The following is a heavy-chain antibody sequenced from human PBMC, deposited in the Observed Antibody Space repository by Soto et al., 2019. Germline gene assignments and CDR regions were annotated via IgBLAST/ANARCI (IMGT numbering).Heavy chain of an antibody. J-gene: IGHJ4*02. CDR2: IYNSGST. V-gene: IGHV4-59*01. CDR1: GGSMSSYY. Sequence: QVQLQESGPGLVKPSETLSLTCTVSGGSMSSYYWNWIRQPPGKGLEWIGYIYNSGSTNYNPSLKNRFTISVDTSQNQCSLKLTSVTAADPAVYSGAAPPRYWGPGALVTVSS. CDR3: AAPPRY.